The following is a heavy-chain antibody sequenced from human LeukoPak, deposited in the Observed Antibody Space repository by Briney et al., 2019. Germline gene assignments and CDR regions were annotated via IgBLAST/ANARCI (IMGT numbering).Heavy chain of an antibody. CDR1: GYSFTSYW. CDR3: ASSYLSEQWLVT. J-gene: IGHJ5*02. V-gene: IGHV5-10-1*01. CDR2: IDPSDSYT. Sequence: GESLKISCKGSGYSFTSYWISWVRQMPGKGLEWMGRIDPSDSYTNYSPSFQGHVTISADKSISTAYLQWSSLKASDTAMYYCASSYLSEQWLVTWGQGTLVTVSS. D-gene: IGHD6-19*01.